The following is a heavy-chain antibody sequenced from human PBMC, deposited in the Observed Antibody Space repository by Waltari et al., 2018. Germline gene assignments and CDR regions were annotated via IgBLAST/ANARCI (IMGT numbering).Heavy chain of an antibody. J-gene: IGHJ3*02. Sequence: EVQLVESGGGLVKPGGSLRLSCAASGFTFSSYSMNWVRQAPGKGLEWVSSSSSSSSYIYYADSVKGRFTISRDNAKNSLYLQMNSLRAEDTAVYYCASIQSGSYSVKTFDIWGQGTMVTVSS. CDR3: ASIQSGSYSVKTFDI. CDR1: GFTFSSYS. CDR2: SSSSSSYI. V-gene: IGHV3-21*01. D-gene: IGHD1-26*01.